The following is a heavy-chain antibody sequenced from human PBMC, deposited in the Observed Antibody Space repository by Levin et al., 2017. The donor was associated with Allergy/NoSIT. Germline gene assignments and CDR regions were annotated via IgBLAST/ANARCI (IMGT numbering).Heavy chain of an antibody. V-gene: IGHV3-30-3*01. CDR3: ARDPCRGYCSGGSHTPTFDY. J-gene: IGHJ4*02. CDR2: ISYDGSNK. CDR1: GFTFSSYA. Sequence: GGSLRLSCAASGFTFSSYAMHWVRQAPGKGLEWVAVISYDGSNKYYADSVKGRFTISRDNSKNTLYLQMNSLRAEDTAVYYCARDPCRGYCSGGSHTPTFDYWGQGTLVTVSS. D-gene: IGHD2-15*01.